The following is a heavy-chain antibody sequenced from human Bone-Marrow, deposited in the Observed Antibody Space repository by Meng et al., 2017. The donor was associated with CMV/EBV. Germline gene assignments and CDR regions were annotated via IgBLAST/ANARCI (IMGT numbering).Heavy chain of an antibody. D-gene: IGHD3-3*01. J-gene: IGHJ6*01. Sequence: SQTLSLTCAVYGGSFSGYYWSWIRQPPGKGLEWIGEINHSGSTNYNPSLKSRVTISVDTSKNQFSLKLSSVPAADTAVYYCARGNVKRTFSTIFGVVNRGPYMDVWGQGTTVTVSS. CDR2: INHSGST. V-gene: IGHV4-34*01. CDR1: GGSFSGYY. CDR3: ARGNVKRTFSTIFGVVNRGPYMDV.